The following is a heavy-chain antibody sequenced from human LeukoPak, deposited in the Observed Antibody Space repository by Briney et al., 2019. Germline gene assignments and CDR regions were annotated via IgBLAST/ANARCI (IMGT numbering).Heavy chain of an antibody. J-gene: IGHJ4*02. CDR3: ARFSYGSGTY. D-gene: IGHD3-10*01. Sequence: SGTLSLTCAVYGGSLSGYYWSWIRQPPGKGLEWIGEINHSGSTNYNPSLKSRVTISVDTSKNQFSLKLSSVTAADTAVYYCARFSYGSGTYWGQGTLVTVSS. V-gene: IGHV4-34*01. CDR1: GGSLSGYY. CDR2: INHSGST.